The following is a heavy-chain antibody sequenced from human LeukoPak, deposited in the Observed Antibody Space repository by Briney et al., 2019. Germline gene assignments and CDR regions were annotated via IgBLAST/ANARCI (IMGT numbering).Heavy chain of an antibody. CDR3: AREVRYCSGGSCYREGFDY. V-gene: IGHV4-4*07. J-gene: IGHJ4*02. CDR2: IYTSGST. CDR1: GGSISSYY. Sequence: KPSETLSLTCTVSGGSISSYYWSWIRQPAGKGLEWIGRIYTSGSTNYNPSLKSRVTISVDTSKNQFSLKLSSVTAADTAVYYCAREVRYCSGGSCYREGFDYWGQGTLVTVSS. D-gene: IGHD2-15*01.